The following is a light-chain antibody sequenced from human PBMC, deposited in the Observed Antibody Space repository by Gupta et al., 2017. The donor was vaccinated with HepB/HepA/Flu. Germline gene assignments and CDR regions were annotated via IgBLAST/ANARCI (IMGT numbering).Light chain of an antibody. J-gene: IGLJ3*02. Sequence: QSALTQPASVSGSPGQSITIPCTGTSSDVGNYNLVSWYQQHPGKAPKLIIYEVTKRPSGVSNRFSGSKSGNTASLTISGLQAEDEADYYCCSYAGSSTPNWVFGGGTKLTVL. CDR3: CSYAGSSTPNWV. CDR2: EVT. V-gene: IGLV2-23*02. CDR1: SSDVGNYNL.